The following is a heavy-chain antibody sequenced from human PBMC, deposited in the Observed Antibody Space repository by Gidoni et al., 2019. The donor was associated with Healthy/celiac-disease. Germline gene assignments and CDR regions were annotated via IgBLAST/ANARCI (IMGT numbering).Heavy chain of an antibody. D-gene: IGHD6-19*01. CDR1: GGSISSYY. J-gene: IGHJ4*02. Sequence: QVQLQESGPGLVKPSETLSLTCTVSGGSISSYYWSWIRQPPGKGLEWIGYIYSSGSTNYNPSLKSRVTISVDTSKNQFSLKLSSVTAADTAVYYCARDQPRPFGGWYGGWGYFDYWGQGTLVTVSS. CDR3: ARDQPRPFGGWYGGWGYFDY. CDR2: IYSSGST. V-gene: IGHV4-59*01.